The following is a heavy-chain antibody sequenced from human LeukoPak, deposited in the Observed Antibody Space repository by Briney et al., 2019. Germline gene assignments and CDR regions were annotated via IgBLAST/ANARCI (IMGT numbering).Heavy chain of an antibody. V-gene: IGHV3-30*03. CDR2: ISYDGTNK. J-gene: IGHJ3*02. CDR1: GFTFSSYG. Sequence: PGGSLRLSCAASGFTFSSYGMHWVRQAPGKGLEWVAVISYDGTNKYYADSVKGRFTISRDNSKNTLSLQMDSLRPEDTAVYYCARDRWIQVWDGAFDIWGQGTMVTVSS. CDR3: ARDRWIQVWDGAFDI. D-gene: IGHD5-18*01.